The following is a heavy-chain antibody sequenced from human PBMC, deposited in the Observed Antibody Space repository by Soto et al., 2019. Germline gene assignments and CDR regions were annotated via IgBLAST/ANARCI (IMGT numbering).Heavy chain of an antibody. D-gene: IGHD1-1*01. Sequence: ASVKISSKASGYIFNSHGISWVRQAPAQGLEWMGGISVYSGDTNYAKNRQGRVTMTTGTATSTAYMDLRSLGSDDTTVNFCARATDRGITTTSPCCDSWGQGTLVTVSS. V-gene: IGHV1-18*04. CDR1: GYIFNSHG. CDR2: ISVYSGDT. CDR3: ARATDRGITTTSPCCDS. J-gene: IGHJ5*01.